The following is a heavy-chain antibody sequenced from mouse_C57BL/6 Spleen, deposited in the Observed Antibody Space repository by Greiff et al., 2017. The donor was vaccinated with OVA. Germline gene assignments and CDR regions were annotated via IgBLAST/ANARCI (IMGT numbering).Heavy chain of an antibody. Sequence: EVQLQQSGAELVRPGASVKLSCTASGFNIKDDYMHWVKQRPEQGLEWIGWIDPENGDTEYASKFQGKATITADTSSNTAYLQLSSLTSEDTAVYYCTNGYYGGSLAYWGQGTLVTVSA. CDR3: TNGYYGGSLAY. J-gene: IGHJ3*01. CDR1: GFNIKDDY. CDR2: IDPENGDT. V-gene: IGHV14-4*01. D-gene: IGHD2-3*01.